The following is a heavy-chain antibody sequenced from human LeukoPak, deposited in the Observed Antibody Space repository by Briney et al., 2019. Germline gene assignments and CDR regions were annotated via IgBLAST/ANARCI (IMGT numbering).Heavy chain of an antibody. J-gene: IGHJ4*02. Sequence: GASVKVSCKASGYTFTSYYMHWVRQAPGQGLEWMGIINPSGGSTSYAQKFQGRVTMTRDTSISTAYMELSRLRSDDTAVYYCASGRVTAYQFETLDYWGQGTLVTVSS. D-gene: IGHD5-18*01. V-gene: IGHV1-46*01. CDR3: ASGRVTAYQFETLDY. CDR1: GYTFTSYY. CDR2: INPSGGST.